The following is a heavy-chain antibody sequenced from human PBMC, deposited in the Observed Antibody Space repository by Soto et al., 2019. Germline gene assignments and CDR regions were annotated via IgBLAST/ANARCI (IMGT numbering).Heavy chain of an antibody. J-gene: IGHJ6*02. CDR3: ARVMVRGVIIKRYYYGMDV. CDR2: ISYDGSNK. CDR1: GFTFRSYA. V-gene: IGHV3-30-3*01. Sequence: GGSLRLSCAASGFTFRSYAIHWVRQAPGKGLEWVAVISYDGSNKYYADSVKGRFTISRDNSKNTLYLQMNSLRAEDTAVYYCARVMVRGVIIKRYYYGMDVWGQGTTVTVSS. D-gene: IGHD3-10*01.